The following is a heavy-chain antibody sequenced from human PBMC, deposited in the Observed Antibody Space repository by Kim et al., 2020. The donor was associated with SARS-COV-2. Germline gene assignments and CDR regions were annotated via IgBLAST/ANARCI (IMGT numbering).Heavy chain of an antibody. D-gene: IGHD4-17*01. CDR2: ISGSGGST. CDR3: ATTVTTFGSPWGLPFDY. J-gene: IGHJ4*02. CDR1: GFTFSSYA. V-gene: IGHV3-23*01. Sequence: GGSLRLSCAASGFTFSSYAMSWVRQAPGKGLEWVSAISGSGGSTYYADSVKGRFTISRDNSKNTLYLQMNSLRAEDTAVYYCATTVTTFGSPWGLPFDYWGQGTLVIVSS.